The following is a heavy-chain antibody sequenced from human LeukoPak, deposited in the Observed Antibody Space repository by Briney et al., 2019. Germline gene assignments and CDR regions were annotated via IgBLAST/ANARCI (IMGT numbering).Heavy chain of an antibody. CDR2: INQDGSVK. V-gene: IGHV3-7*01. Sequence: GGSLRLSCGTSGFTLSINWMTWVRQAPGRGLEGVASINQDGSVKYYVDSVKGRFTISRDNARNSLSLQMNSLGVEDTAVYFCARWGQTSGYYYVDNWGQGTLVTVSS. D-gene: IGHD5-12*01. CDR3: ARWGQTSGYYYVDN. J-gene: IGHJ4*02. CDR1: GFTLSINW.